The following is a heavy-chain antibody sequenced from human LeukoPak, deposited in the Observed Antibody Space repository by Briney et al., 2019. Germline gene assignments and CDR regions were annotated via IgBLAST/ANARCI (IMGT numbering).Heavy chain of an antibody. CDR2: INDSGRT. J-gene: IGHJ6*03. Sequence: SSETLSLTCAVYGGSFSNYYWRWIRQPPGKGLEWIGEINDSGRTNYNPSLMSRVTVSVDTSKNQFSLRLTSVTATDTAVYYCARRWNYGRNYYIDVWGKGATVSVSS. CDR3: ARRWNYGRNYYIDV. CDR1: GGSFSNYY. V-gene: IGHV4-34*01. D-gene: IGHD1-7*01.